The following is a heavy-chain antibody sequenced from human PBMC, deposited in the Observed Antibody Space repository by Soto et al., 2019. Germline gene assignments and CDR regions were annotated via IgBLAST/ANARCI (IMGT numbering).Heavy chain of an antibody. CDR2: ISAYNGNT. D-gene: IGHD2-15*01. CDR1: GYTFTSYG. CDR3: ARLVDCSGGSCYLAPYYYYGMDV. J-gene: IGHJ6*02. Sequence: ASVKVSCKASGYTFTSYGISWVRQAPGQGLEWMGWISAYNGNTNYAQKLQGRVTMTTDTSTSTAYMELRSLRSDDTAVYYCARLVDCSGGSCYLAPYYYYGMDVWGQGTTVTV. V-gene: IGHV1-18*01.